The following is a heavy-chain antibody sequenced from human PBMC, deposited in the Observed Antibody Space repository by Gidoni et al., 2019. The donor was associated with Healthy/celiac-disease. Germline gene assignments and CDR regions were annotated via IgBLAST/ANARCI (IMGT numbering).Heavy chain of an antibody. CDR3: ARERGRRVGSYYYYGMDV. Sequence: QVQLQESGPGLVKPSQTLSLTCTVSGGSISSGSYYWSWIRQPAGKGLEWIWRIYTSGSTNYNPSLKSRVTISVDTSKNQFSLKLSSVTAADTAVYYCARERGRRVGSYYYYGMDVWGQGTTVTVSS. CDR2: IYTSGST. D-gene: IGHD1-26*01. V-gene: IGHV4-61*02. CDR1: GGSISSGSYY. J-gene: IGHJ6*02.